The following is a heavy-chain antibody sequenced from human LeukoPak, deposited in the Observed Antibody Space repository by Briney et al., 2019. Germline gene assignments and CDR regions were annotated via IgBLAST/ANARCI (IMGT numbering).Heavy chain of an antibody. CDR2: ISGSGGST. CDR3: AKIPRRGGWYPEYFQH. D-gene: IGHD6-19*01. CDR1: GFTFSSYG. J-gene: IGHJ1*01. V-gene: IGHV3-23*01. Sequence: GGSLRLSCAASGFTFSSYGMHWVRQAPGKGLEWVSAISGSGGSTYYADSVKGRFTISRDNSKNTLYLQMNSLRAEDTAVYYCAKIPRRGGWYPEYFQHWGQGTLVTVSS.